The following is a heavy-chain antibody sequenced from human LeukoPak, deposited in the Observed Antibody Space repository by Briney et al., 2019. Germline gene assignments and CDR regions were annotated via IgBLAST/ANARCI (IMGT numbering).Heavy chain of an antibody. D-gene: IGHD6-6*01. CDR1: GGSFSGYY. CDR3: ARRSSIAARPWDY. Sequence: SETLSLTCTVYGGSFSGYYWSWISQPPGKGLEWIGYIYYSGSTYYNPSLKSRVTISVDTSKNQFSLKLSSVTAADTAVYYCARRSSIAARPWDYWGRGTLVTVSS. J-gene: IGHJ4*02. V-gene: IGHV4-30-4*08. CDR2: IYYSGST.